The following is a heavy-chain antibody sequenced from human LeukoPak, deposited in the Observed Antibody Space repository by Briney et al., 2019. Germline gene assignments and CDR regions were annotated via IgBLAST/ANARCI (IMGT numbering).Heavy chain of an antibody. D-gene: IGHD3-10*01. Sequence: SETLSLTCTVSGGSISSYYWSWIRQPPGKGLEWIGYIYYSGSTNYNPSLKSRVTISVDTSKNQFSLKLSSVTAADMAVYYCARDSLYYGSGSTPYGMDVWGQGTTVTVSS. CDR1: GGSISSYY. J-gene: IGHJ6*02. CDR2: IYYSGST. V-gene: IGHV4-59*01. CDR3: ARDSLYYGSGSTPYGMDV.